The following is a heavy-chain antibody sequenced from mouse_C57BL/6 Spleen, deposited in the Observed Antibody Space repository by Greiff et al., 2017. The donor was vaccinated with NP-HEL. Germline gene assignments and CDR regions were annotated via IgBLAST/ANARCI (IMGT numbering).Heavy chain of an antibody. CDR3: ARREPGAYFDY. D-gene: IGHD3-1*01. Sequence: VQLQQSGPELVKPGASVKISCKASGYAFSSSWMNWVKQRPGKGLEWIGRIYPGDGDTNYNGKFKGKATLTADKSSSTAYMQLSSLTSEDSAVYCCARREPGAYFDYWGQGTTLTVSS. J-gene: IGHJ2*01. CDR1: GYAFSSSW. V-gene: IGHV1-82*01. CDR2: IYPGDGDT.